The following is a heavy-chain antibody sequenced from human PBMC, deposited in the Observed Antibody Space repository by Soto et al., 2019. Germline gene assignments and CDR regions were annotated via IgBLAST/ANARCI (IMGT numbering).Heavy chain of an antibody. CDR2: ISAYNGNT. CDR1: GYTFTSYG. J-gene: IGHJ3*02. CDR3: ARDRHQWLVLIDAFDI. Sequence: ASVKVSCKASGYTFTSYGISWVRQAPGQGLEWMGWISAYNGNTNYAQKLQGRVTMTTDTSTSTAYMELRSLRSDDTAVYYCARDRHQWLVLIDAFDIWGQGTMVTVS. V-gene: IGHV1-18*01. D-gene: IGHD6-19*01.